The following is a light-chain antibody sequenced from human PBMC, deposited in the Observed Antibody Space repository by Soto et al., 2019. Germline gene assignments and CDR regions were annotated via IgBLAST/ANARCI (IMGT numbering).Light chain of an antibody. Sequence: ALTQPASVSGSPGQSITISCTGTSSDVGSYNLVSWYQQHPGKAPKLMIYEGSKRPSGVSNRFSGSKSGNTASLTISGLQPEDEADYYCCSYAGSSTHAVFGGGTQLTVL. CDR2: EGS. CDR1: SSDVGSYNL. CDR3: CSYAGSSTHAV. J-gene: IGLJ7*01. V-gene: IGLV2-23*01.